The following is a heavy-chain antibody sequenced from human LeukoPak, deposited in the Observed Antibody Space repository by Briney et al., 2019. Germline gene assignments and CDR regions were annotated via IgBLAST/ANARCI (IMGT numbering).Heavy chain of an antibody. CDR1: GYSFTSYW. Sequence: GESLKISCKASGYSFTSYWIGWVRQMPGKGLEWMGIIDPSDSETRYTPSFQGQVTISVDKSLTTADLQWNSLKASDAAMYYWARQTAMGRSGDYWGQGTLVTVSS. CDR2: IDPSDSET. V-gene: IGHV5-51*01. D-gene: IGHD5-18*01. J-gene: IGHJ4*02. CDR3: ARQTAMGRSGDY.